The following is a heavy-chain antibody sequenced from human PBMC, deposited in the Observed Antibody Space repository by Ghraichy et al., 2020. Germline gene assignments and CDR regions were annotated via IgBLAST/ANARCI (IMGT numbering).Heavy chain of an antibody. D-gene: IGHD1-7*01. CDR3: ARDLLNYNFDY. Sequence: ASVKVSCKASGYTFTGYYMRWVRQAPGQGLEWMGRINPNSGGTNYAQKFQGRVTMTRDTSISTAYMELSRLRSDDTAVYYCARDLLNYNFDYWGQGTLVTVSS. V-gene: IGHV1-2*06. CDR2: INPNSGGT. J-gene: IGHJ4*02. CDR1: GYTFTGYY.